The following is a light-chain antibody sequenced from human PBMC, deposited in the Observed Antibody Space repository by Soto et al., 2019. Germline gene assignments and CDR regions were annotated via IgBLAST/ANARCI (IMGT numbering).Light chain of an antibody. CDR3: ASWDDSLNGWV. CDR1: SSNIGGNT. CDR2: NNN. J-gene: IGLJ3*02. Sequence: QSVLTQPPSASATPGQRVTISCSGSSSNIGGNTVSWYQQLPGTAPKLLIYNNNQRPSGVPDQISGSKSGTSASLAISGLRSDDEADYYCASWDDSLNGWVFGGGTKLTVL. V-gene: IGLV1-44*01.